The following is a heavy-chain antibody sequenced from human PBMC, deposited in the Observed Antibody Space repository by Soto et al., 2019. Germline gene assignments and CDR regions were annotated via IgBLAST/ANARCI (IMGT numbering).Heavy chain of an antibody. Sequence: PVGSLRLSCTASGFTFSNAWMSWVRQAPGKGLEWVGRIKSITDGGTRNYAAPVKGRFTISRDDSKNTLYLQMNSLKSEDTAVYYCTTTYCSGSSCFTFAMDVWGQGTTVTVSS. CDR3: TTTYCSGSSCFTFAMDV. J-gene: IGHJ6*02. V-gene: IGHV3-15*01. CDR2: IKSITDGGTR. D-gene: IGHD2-15*01. CDR1: GFTFSNAW.